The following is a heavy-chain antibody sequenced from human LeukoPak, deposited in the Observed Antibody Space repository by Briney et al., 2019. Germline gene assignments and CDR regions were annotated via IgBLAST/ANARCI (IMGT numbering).Heavy chain of an antibody. V-gene: IGHV1-18*01. D-gene: IGHD3-3*01. Sequence: ASVKVSSKPSGYTFTSYGIIWVRQAPRQGLEWRGWISAYNDNTNYAQQFHGRVTITTDTSTSTAYMDLRSVRLDDTAVYFCERGGNTSVGVVSFDYWGQGTLVTVSS. CDR2: ISAYNDNT. J-gene: IGHJ4*02. CDR1: GYTFTSYG. CDR3: ERGGNTSVGVVSFDY.